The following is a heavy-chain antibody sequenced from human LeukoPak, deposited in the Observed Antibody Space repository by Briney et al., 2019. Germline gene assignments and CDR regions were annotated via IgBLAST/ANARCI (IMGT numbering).Heavy chain of an antibody. CDR1: GFTFSSYS. CDR3: VRDPEALDY. J-gene: IGHJ4*02. CDR2: ISRGRPTI. Sequence: PGGSLRLSCVASGFTFSSYSMNWVRQPPGKGLEWVSYISRGRPTIHYADSVKGRFTISRDNAKNPLYLQMNSLRDEDTAVYYCVRDPEALDYWGQRTLVTVSS. V-gene: IGHV3-48*02.